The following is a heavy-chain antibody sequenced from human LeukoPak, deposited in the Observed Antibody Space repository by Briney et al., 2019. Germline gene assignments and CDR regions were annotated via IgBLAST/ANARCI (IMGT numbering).Heavy chain of an antibody. CDR3: ARDRSGSYYLFDY. CDR2: IYHSGST. V-gene: IGHV4-38-2*02. J-gene: IGHJ4*02. Sequence: PSETLSLTCTVSGYSISSGYYWGWIRQPPGKGLEWIGSIYHSGSTYYNPSLKSRVTISVDTSKNQFSLKLSSVTAADTAVYCCARDRSGSYYLFDYWGQGTLVTVSS. CDR1: GYSISSGYY. D-gene: IGHD1-26*01.